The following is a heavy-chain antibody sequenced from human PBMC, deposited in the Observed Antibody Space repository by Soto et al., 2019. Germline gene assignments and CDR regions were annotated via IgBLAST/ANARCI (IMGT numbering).Heavy chain of an antibody. Sequence: QVQLVESGGGLVEPGGSLRLSCAASGFTLGDYYMSWVRQAPGKGLEWLSYISSSSTTVYYVDSVKGRFTISRDNAKNSLYLQMGSLRVEDTAVYYCARDGVLATGPIEYWGQGAQVTVSS. V-gene: IGHV3-11*01. CDR1: GFTLGDYY. CDR3: ARDGVLATGPIEY. J-gene: IGHJ4*02. CDR2: ISSSSTTV. D-gene: IGHD5-12*01.